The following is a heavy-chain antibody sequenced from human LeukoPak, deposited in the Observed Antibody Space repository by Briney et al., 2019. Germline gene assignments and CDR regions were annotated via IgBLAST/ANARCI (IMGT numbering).Heavy chain of an antibody. CDR1: GGTFSSYA. V-gene: IGHV1-69*05. J-gene: IGHJ4*02. CDR3: ARDMPLYGNPGIAVAGPYYFDY. CDR2: IIPIFGTA. Sequence: SVKVSCKASGGTFSSYAISWVRQAPGQGLEWMGRIIPIFGTANYAQKFQGRVTITTDESTSTAYMELSSLRSEDTAVHYCARDMPLYGNPGIAVAGPYYFDYWGQGPLVTVSS. D-gene: IGHD6-19*01.